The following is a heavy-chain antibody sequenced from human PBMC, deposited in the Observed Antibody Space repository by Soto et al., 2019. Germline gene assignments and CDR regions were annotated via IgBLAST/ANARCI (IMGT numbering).Heavy chain of an antibody. J-gene: IGHJ6*02. V-gene: IGHV1-69*13. CDR1: GGTFSSYA. CDR2: IIPILITP. CDR3: AGPLGYCTNGVCSPYHYAMDV. Sequence: GASVKVSCKASGGTFSSYAISWVRQAPGQGLDWMGGIIPILITPNYAQKFQGRLTITADASTSTAYMELSSLRSDDTAVYYCAGPLGYCTNGVCSPYHYAMDVWGQGTTVTVS. D-gene: IGHD2-8*01.